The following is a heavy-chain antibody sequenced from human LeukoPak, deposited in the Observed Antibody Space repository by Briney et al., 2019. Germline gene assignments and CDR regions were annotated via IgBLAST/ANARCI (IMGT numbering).Heavy chain of an antibody. CDR2: IRQDGSER. Sequence: GGSLRLSCAASGFTFSNYRMNWVRQAPGKGLEWVANIRQDGSERYYVDSVKGRFAISRDNAKNSLYLQMNSLRAEDTAVYHCASHGWVTGTTKADYWGQGTLVTVSS. D-gene: IGHD4-17*01. J-gene: IGHJ4*02. CDR3: ASHGWVTGTTKADY. V-gene: IGHV3-7*03. CDR1: GFTFSNYR.